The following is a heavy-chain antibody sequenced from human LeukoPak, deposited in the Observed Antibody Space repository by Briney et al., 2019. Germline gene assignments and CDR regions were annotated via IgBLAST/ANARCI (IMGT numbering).Heavy chain of an antibody. V-gene: IGHV1-18*01. CDR1: GYTFTSYG. CDR2: ISAYNGNT. D-gene: IGHD2-2*01. Sequence: GASVKVSCKASGYTFTSYGISWVRQALGQGLEWMGWISAYNGNTNYAQKLQGRVTMATDTSTSTAYMELRSLRSDDTAVYYCARVGVVPAATYYYYMDVWGKGTTVTVSS. J-gene: IGHJ6*03. CDR3: ARVGVVPAATYYYYMDV.